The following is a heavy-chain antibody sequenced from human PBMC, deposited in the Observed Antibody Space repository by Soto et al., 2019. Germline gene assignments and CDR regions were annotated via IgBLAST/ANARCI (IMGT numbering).Heavy chain of an antibody. J-gene: IGHJ6*02. V-gene: IGHV3-72*01. CDR2: TRNKANSYTT. CDR1: GFTLSDHY. Sequence: GGSLRLSCAASGFTLSDHYMDWVRQAPGKGLEWVGRTRNKANSYTTEYAASVKGRFTISRDDSQTSLYLQMNSLKTEDTAVYYCARGAGEHQKPGGYYYGLDVWGLGTTVTVSS. CDR3: ARGAGEHQKPGGYYYGLDV. D-gene: IGHD7-27*01.